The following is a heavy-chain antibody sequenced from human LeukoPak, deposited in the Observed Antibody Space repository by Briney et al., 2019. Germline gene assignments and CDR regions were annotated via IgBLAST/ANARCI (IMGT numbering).Heavy chain of an antibody. Sequence: ASVKVSCKASGYTFTGYYMHWVRQAPGQGLEWMGWINPNSGGTNYAQKFQGRVTMTRDTSITTVYMELSRLRSDDTAVYYCAGRGYDSSGWNDVWGQGTLVTVSS. V-gene: IGHV1-2*02. CDR1: GYTFTGYY. D-gene: IGHD3-22*01. J-gene: IGHJ4*02. CDR3: AGRGYDSSGWNDV. CDR2: INPNSGGT.